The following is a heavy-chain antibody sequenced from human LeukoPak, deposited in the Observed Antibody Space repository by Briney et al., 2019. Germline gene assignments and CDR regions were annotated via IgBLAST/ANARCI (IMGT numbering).Heavy chain of an antibody. CDR1: GYSISSGYY. J-gene: IGHJ4*02. V-gene: IGHV4-38-2*02. Sequence: SETLSLTCTVSGYSISSGYYWGWIRQPPGKGLEWIGSIYHSGSTYYSPSLKSRVTISVDTSKNQFSLKLSSVTAADTAVYYCARVVGITGTTTLIFDYWGQGTLVTVSS. D-gene: IGHD1-7*01. CDR3: ARVVGITGTTTLIFDY. CDR2: IYHSGST.